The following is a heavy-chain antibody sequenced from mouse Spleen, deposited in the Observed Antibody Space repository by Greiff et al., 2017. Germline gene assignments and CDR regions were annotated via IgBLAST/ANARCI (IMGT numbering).Heavy chain of an antibody. CDR1: GYSITSGYY. Sequence: EVKLVESGPGLVKPSQSLSLTCSVTGYSITSGYYWNWIRQFPGNKLEWMGYISYDGSNNYNPSLKNRISITRDTSKNQFFLKLNSVTTEDTATYYCARDGGWKFFDYWGQGTTLTVSS. CDR3: ARDGGWKFFDY. CDR2: ISYDGSN. D-gene: IGHD3-3*01. J-gene: IGHJ2*01. V-gene: IGHV3-6*01.